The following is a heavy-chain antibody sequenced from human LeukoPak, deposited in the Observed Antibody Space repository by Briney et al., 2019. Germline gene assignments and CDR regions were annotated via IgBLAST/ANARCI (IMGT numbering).Heavy chain of an antibody. Sequence: GRSLRLSCAASGFPFDDYAMHWVRPAPGKGLEWVSGISWNSGSIGYADSVKGRFTISRDNAKNSLYLQMNSLRAEDTALYYCAKGSSTSCYANWFDPWGQGTLVTVSS. CDR2: ISWNSGSI. D-gene: IGHD2-2*01. CDR1: GFPFDDYA. J-gene: IGHJ5*02. V-gene: IGHV3-9*01. CDR3: AKGSSTSCYANWFDP.